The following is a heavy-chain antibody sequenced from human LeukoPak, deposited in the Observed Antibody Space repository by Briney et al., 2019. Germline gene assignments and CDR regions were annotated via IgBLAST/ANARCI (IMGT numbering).Heavy chain of an antibody. Sequence: PGRSLRLSCAASGFTFDDYAMHWVRQAPGKGLEWVSGISWNSGSIGYADSVKGRFTISRDNAKNSLYLQMNSLRAEDTALYYCAKDPGGTPNNWFDPWGQGTLVTVSS. CDR2: ISWNSGSI. V-gene: IGHV3-9*01. CDR3: AKDPGGTPNNWFDP. J-gene: IGHJ5*02. CDR1: GFTFDDYA. D-gene: IGHD2-15*01.